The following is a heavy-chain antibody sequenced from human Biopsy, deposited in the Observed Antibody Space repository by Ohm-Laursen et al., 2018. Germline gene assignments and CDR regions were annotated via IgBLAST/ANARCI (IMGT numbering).Heavy chain of an antibody. V-gene: IGHV4-59*02. CDR1: GASVRSHF. J-gene: IGHJ5*02. D-gene: IGHD6-25*01. CDR2: NSNSGTT. Sequence: GTLSLTCPLSGASVRSHFLTWIRQPPGKGLQWIGSNSNSGTTHSSPSLKSRVTISIDTSTNQFSLKLTSVTAADTALYYCASGGQRPKSHLHWFDPWGQGILVTVSS. CDR3: ASGGQRPKSHLHWFDP.